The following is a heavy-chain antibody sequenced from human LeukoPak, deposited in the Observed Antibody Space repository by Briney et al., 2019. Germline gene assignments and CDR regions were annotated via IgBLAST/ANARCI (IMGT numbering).Heavy chain of an antibody. Sequence: GGSLRLSCAASGFAFSSYAMSWVRQAPGKGLEWVSAISGSGGSTYYADSVKGRFTISRDNSKNTLYLQMNSLRAEDTAVYYCAKGHLDTAMVCWVGDYFDYWGQGTLVTVSS. D-gene: IGHD5-18*01. CDR3: AKGHLDTAMVCWVGDYFDY. CDR2: ISGSGGST. CDR1: GFAFSSYA. V-gene: IGHV3-23*01. J-gene: IGHJ4*02.